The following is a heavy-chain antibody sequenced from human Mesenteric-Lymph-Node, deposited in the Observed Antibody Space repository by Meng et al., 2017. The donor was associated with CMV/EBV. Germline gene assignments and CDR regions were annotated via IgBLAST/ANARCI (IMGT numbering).Heavy chain of an antibody. Sequence: GQLQESGPGLVKASETLSLTCIVSGVSVTSGAYHWSWIRQSPGKGLEWIGYIYGTGITIYNPSLKSRVTILLETSKNQFSLKLNSVTTADTAVYYCAKSRSSTPGIVDDWGQGTLVTVSS. CDR3: AKSRSSTPGIVDD. D-gene: IGHD2/OR15-2a*01. CDR2: IYGTGIT. V-gene: IGHV4-61*08. CDR1: GVSVTSGAYH. J-gene: IGHJ4*02.